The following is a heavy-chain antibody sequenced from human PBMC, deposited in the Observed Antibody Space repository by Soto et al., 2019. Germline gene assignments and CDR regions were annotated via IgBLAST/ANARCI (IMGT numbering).Heavy chain of an antibody. V-gene: IGHV1-8*01. CDR2: MNPNSGNT. D-gene: IGHD3-16*02. Sequence: ASVKVSCKASGYTFTSYDINWVRQATGQGLEWMGWMNPNSGNTGYAQKFQGRVTMTRNTSISTAYMELSSLRSEDTAVYYCARGWGSYRSFGYWGQGTLVTVSS. CDR1: GYTFTSYD. CDR3: ARGWGSYRSFGY. J-gene: IGHJ4*02.